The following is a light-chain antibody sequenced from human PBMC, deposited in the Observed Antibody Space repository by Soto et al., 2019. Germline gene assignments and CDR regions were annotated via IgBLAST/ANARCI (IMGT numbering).Light chain of an antibody. V-gene: IGLV4-60*02. Sequence: QPVLTHSSSASASLRSSVKLTCTLSSGHSSYIIAWHQQQPGKAPRYLMNLEGSGSFNKGSGVPDRFSGSSSGADRYLTISNLQFEDEADYYCETWDINTHVVFGGGTKLTVL. CDR3: ETWDINTHVV. CDR1: SGHSSYI. CDR2: LEGSGSF. J-gene: IGLJ2*01.